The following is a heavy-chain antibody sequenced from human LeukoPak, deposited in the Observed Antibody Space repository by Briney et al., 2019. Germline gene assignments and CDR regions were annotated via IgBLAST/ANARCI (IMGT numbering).Heavy chain of an antibody. V-gene: IGHV4-38-2*02. D-gene: IGHD3-3*01. CDR2: IYHSGST. CDR3: ARGLYDFWSGYYTSGDAKPLYFDY. Sequence: SSETLSLTCTVSGYSISSGYYWGWIRQPPGKGLEWIGSIYHSGSTYYNPSLKSRVTISVDTSKNQFSLKLSSVTAADTAVYYCARGLYDFWSGYYTSGDAKPLYFDYWGQGTLVTVSS. CDR1: GYSISSGYY. J-gene: IGHJ4*02.